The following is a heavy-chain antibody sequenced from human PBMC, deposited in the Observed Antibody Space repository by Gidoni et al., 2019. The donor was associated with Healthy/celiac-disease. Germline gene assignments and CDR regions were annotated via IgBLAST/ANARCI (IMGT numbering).Heavy chain of an antibody. Sequence: QVQLQQWGAGLLKPSETLSLTCAVYGGSFSGYYWSWIRQPPGKGLEWIGEINHSGSTNYNPSLKRRVTISVDTSKNQFSLKLSSVTAADTAVYYCARGTRKPRKLGTPCYFDYWGQGTLVTVSS. CDR2: INHSGST. D-gene: IGHD6-6*01. V-gene: IGHV4-34*01. CDR1: GGSFSGYY. CDR3: ARGTRKPRKLGTPCYFDY. J-gene: IGHJ4*02.